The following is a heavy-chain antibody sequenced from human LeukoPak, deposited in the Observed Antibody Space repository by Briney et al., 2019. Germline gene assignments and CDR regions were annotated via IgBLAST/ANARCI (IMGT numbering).Heavy chain of an antibody. CDR2: INLSGGTT. Sequence: ASVKVSCKASGYTFTSYYMHWVRQAPGQGLEWMGIINLSGGTTYYAQKFQGRVTMTRDMSTSTVYMELSSLRSEDTAVYYCARALPHRRLMDTTMEQHWFDPWGQGTLVTVSS. CDR1: GYTFTSYY. CDR3: ARALPHRRLMDTTMEQHWFDP. V-gene: IGHV1-46*01. D-gene: IGHD5-18*01. J-gene: IGHJ5*02.